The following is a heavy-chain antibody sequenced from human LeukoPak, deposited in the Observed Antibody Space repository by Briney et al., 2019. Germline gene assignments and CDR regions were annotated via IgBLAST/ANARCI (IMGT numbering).Heavy chain of an antibody. V-gene: IGHV5-51*01. CDR1: GYSFTNYW. D-gene: IGHD3-10*01. CDR2: IYPGDLDT. J-gene: IGHJ4*02. CDR3: ARQSDYGSGSYLY. Sequence: GESLPISCKGSGYSFTNYWIGWVRQMPGKGLEWMGIIYPGDLDTRYSPSFQGQVTISADKSISTAYLQWSSLKASDTAIYYCARQSDYGSGSYLYWGQGTLVTVSS.